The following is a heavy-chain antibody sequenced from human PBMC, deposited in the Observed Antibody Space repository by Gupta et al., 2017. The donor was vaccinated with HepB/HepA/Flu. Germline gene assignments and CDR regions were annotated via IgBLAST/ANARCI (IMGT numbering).Heavy chain of an antibody. Sequence: EVQLVESGGGLVQPGGSMRISCAASGFTVSSNYMSWVRQAPGKGLEWVSVSYSGGSTYYADAVKGRFTISRDNAKNTLYLQMNSLRAEDTAVYYFAFGGSYYYYGMDVWGQGTTVTVSS. CDR1: GFTVSSNY. V-gene: IGHV3-66*01. CDR3: AFGGSYYYYGMDV. J-gene: IGHJ6*02. CDR2: SYSGGST. D-gene: IGHD1-26*01.